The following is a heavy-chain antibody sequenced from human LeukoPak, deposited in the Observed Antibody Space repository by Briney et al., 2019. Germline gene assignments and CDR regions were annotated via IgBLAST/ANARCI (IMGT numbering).Heavy chain of an antibody. Sequence: SETLSLICTVSGYSISSGYYWGWIRQPPGKGLEWIGSIYHSGSTYYNPSLKSRVTISVDTSKNQFSLKLSSVTAADTAVYYCARDWGNYYDSSGFFYWGQGTLVTVSS. CDR1: GYSISSGYY. V-gene: IGHV4-38-2*02. J-gene: IGHJ4*02. D-gene: IGHD3-22*01. CDR2: IYHSGST. CDR3: ARDWGNYYDSSGFFY.